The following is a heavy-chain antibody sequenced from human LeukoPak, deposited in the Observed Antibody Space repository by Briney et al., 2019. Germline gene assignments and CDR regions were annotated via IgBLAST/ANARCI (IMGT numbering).Heavy chain of an antibody. D-gene: IGHD3-22*01. Sequence: APVKVSCKASGYTFTGYYMHWVRQAPGQGLEWMGWINPNSGGTNYAQKFQGRVTMTRDTSISTAYMELSRVRSDDTAVYYCARDSRPRYYYDSSGYLPDYFDYWGQGTLVTVSS. J-gene: IGHJ4*02. CDR1: GYTFTGYY. V-gene: IGHV1-2*02. CDR2: INPNSGGT. CDR3: ARDSRPRYYYDSSGYLPDYFDY.